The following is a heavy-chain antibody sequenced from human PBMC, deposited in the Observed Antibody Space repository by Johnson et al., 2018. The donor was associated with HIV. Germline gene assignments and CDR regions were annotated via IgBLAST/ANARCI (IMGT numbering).Heavy chain of an antibody. J-gene: IGHJ3*02. V-gene: IGHV3-66*01. CDR3: ARERPGYGGHDAFDI. CDR1: GFTVSSNY. D-gene: IGHD4-23*01. CDR2: IYSGGST. Sequence: VQLVESGGDVVQPGGSLRLSCAASGFTVSSNYMSWVRQAPGKGLEWVSVIYSGGSTYYADSVKGRFTISRDTSKNTLYLQMNSLRAEDTAVYHCARERPGYGGHDAFDIWGQGTMVTVSS.